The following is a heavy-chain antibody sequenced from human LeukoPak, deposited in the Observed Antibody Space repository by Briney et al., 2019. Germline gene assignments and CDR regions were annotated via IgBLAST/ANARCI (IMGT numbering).Heavy chain of an antibody. J-gene: IGHJ4*02. V-gene: IGHV1-18*01. CDR3: ATRDHPGYSGYDFDY. Sequence: ASVKVSCKASGYTFTSYGISWVRQAPGQGLEWMGWISAYNGNTNYAQKLQGRVTMTTDTSTSTAYMELRSLRSDDTAVYYCATRDHPGYSGYDFDYWGQGTLVTVSS. CDR1: GYTFTSYG. D-gene: IGHD5-12*01. CDR2: ISAYNGNT.